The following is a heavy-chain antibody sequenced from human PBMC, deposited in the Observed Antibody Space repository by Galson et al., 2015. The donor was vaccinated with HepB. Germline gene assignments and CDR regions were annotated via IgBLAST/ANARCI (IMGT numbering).Heavy chain of an antibody. CDR2: INAGNGNT. Sequence: SVKVSCKASGYTFTSYAMHWVRQAPGQRLEWMGWINAGNGNTKYSQKFQGRVTITRDISASTAYMELSSLRSEDTAVYYCAASWYYYDSTPDAFDIWGQGTMVTVSS. J-gene: IGHJ3*02. D-gene: IGHD3-22*01. V-gene: IGHV1-3*01. CDR3: AASWYYYDSTPDAFDI. CDR1: GYTFTSYA.